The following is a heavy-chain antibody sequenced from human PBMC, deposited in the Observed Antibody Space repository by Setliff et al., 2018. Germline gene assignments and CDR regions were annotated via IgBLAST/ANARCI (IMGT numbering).Heavy chain of an antibody. D-gene: IGHD5-18*01. CDR2: VYYTGST. CDR1: GGSIRNYY. CDR3: ARDRTAYNYGMDV. Sequence: SETLSLTCTVSGGSIRNYYWSWIRQPPGKGLEWIGYVYYTGSTNYNPSLKSRVTISVDPSKNQVSLKLSPATAADTAVYYCARDRTAYNYGMDVWGQGTTVTVSS. V-gene: IGHV4-59*01. J-gene: IGHJ6*02.